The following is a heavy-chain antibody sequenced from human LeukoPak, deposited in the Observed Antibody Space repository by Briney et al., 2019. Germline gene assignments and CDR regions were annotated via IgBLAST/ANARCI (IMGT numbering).Heavy chain of an antibody. D-gene: IGHD2-2*02. CDR1: GYTLTELS. Sequence: GASVKVSCKVSGYTLTELSMHWVRQAPGKGLEWMGGFDPEDGETIYAQKFQGRVTMTTDTSTSTAYMELRSLRSDDTAVYYCARLVVPAAIPGYYYYMDVWGKGTTVTVSS. J-gene: IGHJ6*03. CDR2: FDPEDGET. CDR3: ARLVVPAAIPGYYYYMDV. V-gene: IGHV1-24*01.